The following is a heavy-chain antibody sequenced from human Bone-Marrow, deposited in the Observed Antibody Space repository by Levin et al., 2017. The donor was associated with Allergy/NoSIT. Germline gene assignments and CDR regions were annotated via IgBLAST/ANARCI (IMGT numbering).Heavy chain of an antibody. V-gene: IGHV3-23*01. CDR1: GFTFSSYA. D-gene: IGHD3-22*01. J-gene: IGHJ4*02. CDR2: ISGSGGST. CDR3: AKDKSSGYYYFDS. Sequence: GGSLRLSCAASGFTFSSYAMSWVRQAPGKGLEWVSVISGSGGSTYYADSVKGRFTISRDNSKNTLYLQMNSLRAEDTAVYYCAKDKSSGYYYFDSWGQGTLVTVSS.